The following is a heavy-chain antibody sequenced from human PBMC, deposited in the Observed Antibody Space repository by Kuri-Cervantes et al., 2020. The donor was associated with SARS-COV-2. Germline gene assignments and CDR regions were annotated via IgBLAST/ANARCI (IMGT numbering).Heavy chain of an antibody. CDR2: IYYSGST. Sequence: SCTVSGGSISSGGYYWSWIRQHPGKGLEWIGYIYYSGSTYYNPSLKSRVTISVDTSKNQFSLKLSSVTAADTAVYYCARDMTYYYYGMDVWGQGTTVTVSS. J-gene: IGHJ6*02. CDR1: GGSISSGGYY. V-gene: IGHV4-31*02. CDR3: ARDMTYYYYGMDV.